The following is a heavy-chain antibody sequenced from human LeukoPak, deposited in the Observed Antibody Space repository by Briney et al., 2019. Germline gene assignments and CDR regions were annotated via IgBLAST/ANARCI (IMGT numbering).Heavy chain of an antibody. Sequence: GGSLRLSSAASGVTFCNYAMHWVRQPPREGLGWGAAISYGGSDKYYADSGKGRFTISRDNSKNTLYLQMNSLRADDTAVYYCARPPGRVSAATFDYWGQGTLVTVSS. CDR3: ARPPGRVSAATFDY. CDR2: ISYGGSDK. V-gene: IGHV3-30*04. D-gene: IGHD2-15*01. CDR1: GVTFCNYA. J-gene: IGHJ4*02.